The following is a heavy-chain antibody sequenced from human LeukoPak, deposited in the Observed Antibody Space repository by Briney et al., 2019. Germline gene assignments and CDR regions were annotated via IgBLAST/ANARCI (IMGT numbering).Heavy chain of an antibody. V-gene: IGHV3-53*01. CDR3: ASHWGGY. J-gene: IGHJ4*02. CDR2: IYDSGTT. D-gene: IGHD3-16*01. Sequence: GGSLRLSCAASGFTVSTNYMSWVRQAPGKGLEWVSIIYDSGTTHYADSVKGRFTISRDNLRNTLYLQMNSLRAEDTGVYYCASHWGGYWGQGTLVTVSS. CDR1: GFTVSTNY.